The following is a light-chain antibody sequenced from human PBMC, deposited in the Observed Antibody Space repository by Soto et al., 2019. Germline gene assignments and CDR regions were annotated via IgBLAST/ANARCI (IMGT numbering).Light chain of an antibody. Sequence: EIVLTQSPATLSLSLGERATLSCRASQSVSSYLAWFQQKPGQAPRLLIYDASNRATGVPARFSGSGSGTDFTLTISSLEPEDFAVYYCQQRSSWPGTLGQGTRLEIK. CDR3: QQRSSWPGT. CDR2: DAS. CDR1: QSVSSY. J-gene: IGKJ5*01. V-gene: IGKV3-11*01.